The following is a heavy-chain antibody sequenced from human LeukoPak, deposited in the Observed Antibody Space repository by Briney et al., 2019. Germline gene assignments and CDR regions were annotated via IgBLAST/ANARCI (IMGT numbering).Heavy chain of an antibody. J-gene: IGHJ6*03. CDR3: AKDYTPLDGDGGYYMDV. Sequence: GGSLRLSCAASGFTFDDYTMHWVRQAPGKGLEWVSLIGWDGGSTYYADSVKGRFTISRDNSKNSLYLQMNSLRTEDTALYYCAKDYTPLDGDGGYYMDVWGKGTTVTVSS. D-gene: IGHD4-17*01. CDR2: IGWDGGST. CDR1: GFTFDDYT. V-gene: IGHV3-43*01.